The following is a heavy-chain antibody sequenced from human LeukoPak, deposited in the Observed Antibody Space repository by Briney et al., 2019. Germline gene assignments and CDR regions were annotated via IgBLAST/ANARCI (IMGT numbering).Heavy chain of an antibody. D-gene: IGHD3-22*01. CDR3: GALYDGGGYYDY. V-gene: IGHV3-48*03. CDR2: ISKIGTTR. CDR1: GFTVSSYE. Sequence: GGSLRLSCAVSGFTVSSYEMNWVRQAPGKGLEFVSYISKIGTTRTYADSVKGRFTISRDSAKNSLYLDMNSLRVEDTAVYYCGALYDGGGYYDYWGQGTLVTVSS. J-gene: IGHJ4*02.